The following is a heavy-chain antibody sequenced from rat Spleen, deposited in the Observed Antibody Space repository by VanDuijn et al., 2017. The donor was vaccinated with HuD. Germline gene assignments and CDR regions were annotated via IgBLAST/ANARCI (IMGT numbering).Heavy chain of an antibody. J-gene: IGHJ2*01. D-gene: IGHD5-1*01. V-gene: IGHV5-31*01. Sequence: EVQLVESGGGLVQPGRSLKLSCVASGFTFNNYWMTWVRQAPGKGLEWIASITNTGGATYYPDSVKGRFTISRDTAKSTLYLQMNSLRSEDTATYYCTRERNWAFDHWGQGVMVTVSS. CDR3: TRERNWAFDH. CDR2: ITNTGGAT. CDR1: GFTFNNYW.